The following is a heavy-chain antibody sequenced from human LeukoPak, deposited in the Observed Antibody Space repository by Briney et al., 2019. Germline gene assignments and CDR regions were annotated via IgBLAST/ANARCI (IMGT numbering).Heavy chain of an antibody. V-gene: IGHV3-21*03. CDR2: ISLNSASI. CDR3: ASALSGSPNY. CDR1: GFAFSTYS. J-gene: IGHJ4*02. Sequence: GGSLRLSCAASGFAFSTYSMNWVRQPPGKGLEWVASISLNSASIYYADSVKGRFTISRDNAKNSLHLQMDSLRAEDTAVYYCASALSGSPNYWGQGTLVTVSS. D-gene: IGHD1-26*01.